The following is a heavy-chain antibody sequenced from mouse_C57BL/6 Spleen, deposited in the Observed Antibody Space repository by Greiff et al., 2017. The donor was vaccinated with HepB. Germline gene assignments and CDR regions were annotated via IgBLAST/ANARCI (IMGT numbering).Heavy chain of an antibody. D-gene: IGHD1-1*01. J-gene: IGHJ4*01. Sequence: EVQLQQSGAELVRPGASVKLSCTASGFNIKDDYMHWVKQRPEQGLEWIGWIDPENGDTEYASKFQGKATITADTSSNTAYLQLSSLTSEDTAVYYCTNPPITTVVGYYAMDYWGQGTSVTVSS. CDR2: IDPENGDT. CDR1: GFNIKDDY. CDR3: TNPPITTVVGYYAMDY. V-gene: IGHV14-4*01.